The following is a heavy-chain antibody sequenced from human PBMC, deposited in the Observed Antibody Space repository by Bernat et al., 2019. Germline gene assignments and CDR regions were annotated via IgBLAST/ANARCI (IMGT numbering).Heavy chain of an antibody. J-gene: IGHJ4*02. CDR2: ISSDSTYT. Sequence: QVQLVESGRVLVKPGGSLRLSCAASGFTFSDYYMSWFRQAPGKGLEWVSYISSDSTYTTYADSVKARFTISRDNAKNSLYLQMNSLRAEDTAVYYCARVPYTVAAGITDYWGQGTLVTVSS. V-gene: IGHV3-11*06. CDR3: ARVPYTVAAGITDY. CDR1: GFTFSDYY. D-gene: IGHD6-13*01.